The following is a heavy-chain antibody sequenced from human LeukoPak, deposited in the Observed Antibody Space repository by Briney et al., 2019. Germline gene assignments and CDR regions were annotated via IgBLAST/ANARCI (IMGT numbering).Heavy chain of an antibody. CDR1: GFTFDDYG. J-gene: IGHJ5*02. CDR3: ARDLGYCSSTSCLNWFDP. Sequence: PGGSLRLSCAASGFTFDDYGMSWVRQAPGKGLEWVSGINWNGGSTGYADPVKGRFTISQDPDKNSLYLQMNSLRAEDTALYYCARDLGYCSSTSCLNWFDPWGQGTLVTVSS. V-gene: IGHV3-20*04. D-gene: IGHD2-2*01. CDR2: INWNGGST.